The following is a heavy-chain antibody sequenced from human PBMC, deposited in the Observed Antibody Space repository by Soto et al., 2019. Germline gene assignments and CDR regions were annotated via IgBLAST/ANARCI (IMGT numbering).Heavy chain of an antibody. J-gene: IGHJ4*02. V-gene: IGHV1-69*06. CDR1: GGTFNSYL. D-gene: IGHD2-2*01. Sequence: QVQLVQSGAEVKNPGSSVKVSCKTSGGTFNSYLIDWVRQAPGQGLEWMGGIIPAFGTAKYAQKVQGRVTITGDTSTTTAYRALRTLTSEDTAAYYCARELDQPPVGLYLDTWAQGTLVTVSS. CDR3: ARELDQPPVGLYLDT. CDR2: IIPAFGTA.